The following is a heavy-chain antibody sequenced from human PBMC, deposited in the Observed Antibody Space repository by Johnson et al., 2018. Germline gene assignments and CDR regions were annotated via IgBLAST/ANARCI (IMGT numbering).Heavy chain of an antibody. Sequence: VQLVQSGGGVVQPGGSLRLSCSASGFIFNSFSMNWVRQAPGKGLEWISYISGNSGTLYYAESVKGRFTVSRDNARDSLYLQMNSLRTEDTAVYYCARDGDYFASGSDSQYFHHWGQGTLVTVSS. D-gene: IGHD3-10*01. V-gene: IGHV3-48*01. J-gene: IGHJ1*01. CDR2: ISGNSGTL. CDR1: GFIFNSFS. CDR3: ARDGDYFASGSDSQYFHH.